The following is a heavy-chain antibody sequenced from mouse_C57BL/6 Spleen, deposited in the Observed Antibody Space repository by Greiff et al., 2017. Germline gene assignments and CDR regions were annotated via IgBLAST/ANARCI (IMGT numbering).Heavy chain of an antibody. CDR2: IHPNRGST. CDR3: ARTGAYYAMDY. J-gene: IGHJ4*01. Sequence: QFQLQQPGAELVKPGASVKLSCKASGYTFTSYWMHWVKQRPGQGLEWIGMIHPNRGSTNYNEKFKSKATLTVDKSSSTAYMQLSSLTSEDSAVXYCARTGAYYAMDYWGQGTSVTVSS. CDR1: GYTFTSYW. V-gene: IGHV1-64*01.